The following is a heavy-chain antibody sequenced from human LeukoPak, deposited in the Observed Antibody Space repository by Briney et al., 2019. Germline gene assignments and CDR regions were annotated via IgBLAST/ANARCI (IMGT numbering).Heavy chain of an antibody. J-gene: IGHJ4*02. CDR2: ISGSTSNT. CDR3: ARGLTAYYFDY. Sequence: GGSLRLSCAASGFTFSSYAMNWVRQAPGKGLEWVSTISGSTSNTFYADSVKGRFTISRDNSKNSLYLQMNSLRAEDTAVYYCARGLTAYYFDYWGQGTLVTVSS. V-gene: IGHV3-23*01. CDR1: GFTFSSYA.